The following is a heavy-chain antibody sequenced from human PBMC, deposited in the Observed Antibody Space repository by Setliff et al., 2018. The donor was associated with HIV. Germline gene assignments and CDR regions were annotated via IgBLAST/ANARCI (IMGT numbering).Heavy chain of an antibody. V-gene: IGHV4-34*12. CDR3: AREECTSWPRVHY. Sequence: SETLSLTCDVFGGSFSGYYWSWIRQPPGKGLEWIGEIIPSGSTYYNPSLKSRVTISVDTSKNQFSLELTSLIAADTAVYYCAREECTSWPRVHYWGQGALVTVSS. CDR1: GGSFSGYY. CDR2: IIPSGST. D-gene: IGHD6-13*01. J-gene: IGHJ4*02.